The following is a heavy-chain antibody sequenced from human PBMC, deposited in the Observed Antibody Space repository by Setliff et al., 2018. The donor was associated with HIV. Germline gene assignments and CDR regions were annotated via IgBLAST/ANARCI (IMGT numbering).Heavy chain of an antibody. J-gene: IGHJ5*02. CDR2: SHTYNGNV. V-gene: IGHV1-18*01. CDR3: GKGVKYLDP. Sequence: GASVKVSCKASGYTFTTSAISWVRQAPGQGLQWMGWSHTYNGNVNYARNFRGRVTMTTDASTSTAFMELYNLRSDDTAVYYCGKGVKYLDPWGQGTLVTVSS. D-gene: IGHD3-16*01. CDR1: GYTFTTSA.